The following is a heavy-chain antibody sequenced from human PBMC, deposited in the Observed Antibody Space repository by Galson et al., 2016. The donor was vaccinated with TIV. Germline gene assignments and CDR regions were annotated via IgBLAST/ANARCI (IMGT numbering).Heavy chain of an antibody. CDR1: GFTFSRYA. J-gene: IGHJ3*02. CDR3: ARPITMMVVISPSRAFDI. D-gene: IGHD3-22*01. Sequence: SLRLSCAASGFTFSRYAMHWVRQAPGKGLEWVAVISHDGTNKYYSDSVRGRFTISRDNSKKMMSLQMNSLRAEETAIYYCARPITMMVVISPSRAFDIWGQGTMVSVSS. CDR2: ISHDGTNK. V-gene: IGHV3-30*04.